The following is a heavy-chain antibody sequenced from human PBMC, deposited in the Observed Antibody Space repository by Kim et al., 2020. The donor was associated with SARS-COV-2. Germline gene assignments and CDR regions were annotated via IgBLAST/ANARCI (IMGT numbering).Heavy chain of an antibody. CDR3: ARDFIAGPPDYFDY. V-gene: IGHV3-30-3*01. J-gene: IGHJ4*02. Sequence: GGSLRLSCAASGFTFNNHAMHWVRQAPGKGLEWVAVIGSVGDPKYYAESLKGRFTISRDNSKNTLYLQMESLRPEDTAVYYCARDFIAGPPDYFDYWGQGTLVTVSS. CDR1: GFTFNNHA. CDR2: IGSVGDPK.